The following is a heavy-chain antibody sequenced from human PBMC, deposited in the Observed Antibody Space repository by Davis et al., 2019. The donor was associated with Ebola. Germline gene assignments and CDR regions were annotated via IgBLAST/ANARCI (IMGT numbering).Heavy chain of an antibody. CDR2: ISWNSGSI. J-gene: IGHJ4*02. D-gene: IGHD3-22*01. Sequence: PGGSLRLSCAASGFTFDDYAMHWVRQAPGKGLEWVSGISWNSGSIGYADSVKGRFTISRDNAKNSLYLQMNSLRAEDTAVYYCASSGPPSYYYDSSGLDYWGQGTLVTVSS. CDR1: GFTFDDYA. CDR3: ASSGPPSYYYDSSGLDY. V-gene: IGHV3-9*01.